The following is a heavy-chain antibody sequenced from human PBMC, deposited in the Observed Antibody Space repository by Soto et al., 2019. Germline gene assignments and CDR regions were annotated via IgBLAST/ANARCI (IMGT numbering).Heavy chain of an antibody. CDR3: ARALPHYYYYYYGMDV. Sequence: SVKVSCKASGYTFTGYYMHWVREAPVQGLEWMGWINPNSGGTNYAQKFQGRVTMTRDTSISTAYMELSRLRSDDTAVYYCARALPHYYYYYYGMDVWGQGTTVTVSS. V-gene: IGHV1-2*02. CDR2: INPNSGGT. CDR1: GYTFTGYY. J-gene: IGHJ6*02.